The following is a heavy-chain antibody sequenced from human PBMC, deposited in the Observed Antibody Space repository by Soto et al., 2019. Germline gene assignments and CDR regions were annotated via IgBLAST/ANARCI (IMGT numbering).Heavy chain of an antibody. CDR1: GFTFSSYA. CDR2: VSAGGDMT. V-gene: IGHV3-23*01. Sequence: DVQLLESGGHLVQPGGSLRLSCAASGFTFSSYATSWVRQAPGKGLEWVSSVSAGGDMTYYSDSVKGRFTISRDNSNNALFLQMNGLRIEDTALYYCARGDRGGSGSPASYYYSGLDVWGQGTTVTVS. J-gene: IGHJ6*02. D-gene: IGHD3-10*01. CDR3: ARGDRGGSGSPASYYYSGLDV.